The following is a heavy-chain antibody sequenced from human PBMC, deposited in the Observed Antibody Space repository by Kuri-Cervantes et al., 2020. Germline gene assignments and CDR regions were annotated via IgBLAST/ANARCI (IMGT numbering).Heavy chain of an antibody. CDR1: GFTFSSYA. D-gene: IGHD4-23*01. Sequence: GESLKISCAASGFTFSSYAMHWVRQAPGKGLEWVAVISYDGSNKYYADSVKGRFTISRDNSKNTLYLQMDSLRVEDTAVYYCARVWDYSGNPWYFDYWGRGTLVTVSS. CDR2: ISYDGSNK. CDR3: ARVWDYSGNPWYFDY. V-gene: IGHV3-30-3*01. J-gene: IGHJ4*02.